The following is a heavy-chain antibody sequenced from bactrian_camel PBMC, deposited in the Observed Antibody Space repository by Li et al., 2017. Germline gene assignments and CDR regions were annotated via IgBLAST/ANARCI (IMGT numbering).Heavy chain of an antibody. CDR1: GFARSSGC. V-gene: IGHV3S1*01. CDR2: IYTGTKSVYGDTT. D-gene: IGHD1*01. J-gene: IGHJ6*01. CDR3: AARSVGWCPLFEHWLGKRAYTPGGYFAN. Sequence: QVQLVESGGGSVQAGGSLRLSCVVSGFARSSGCMGWFRQSPGKQREGVAIIYTGTKSVYGDTTYYPDSVKGRFTISRDNAKNTLYLQMSSLKPEDTGMYYCAARSVGWCPLFEHWLGKRAYTPGGYFANWGQGTQVTVS.